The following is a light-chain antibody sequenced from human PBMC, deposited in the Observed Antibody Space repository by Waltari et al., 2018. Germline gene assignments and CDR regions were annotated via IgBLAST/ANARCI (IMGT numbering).Light chain of an antibody. J-gene: IGKJ4*01. V-gene: IGKV3-15*01. CDR1: QSISSN. Sequence: ELVMTQSPAILSVSPGEGATLSCRASQSISSNLAWYQQKPGQAPRLLIYGPSTRATGIPDKFTGSGSGIEFSLTISSLQPEDFAIYYCQQYSKWPPLTFGGGTRVEI. CDR2: GPS. CDR3: QQYSKWPPLT.